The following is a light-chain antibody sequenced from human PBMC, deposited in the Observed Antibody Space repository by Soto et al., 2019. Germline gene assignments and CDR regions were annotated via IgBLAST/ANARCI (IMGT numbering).Light chain of an antibody. CDR1: QRIRSY. J-gene: IGKJ5*01. V-gene: IGKV1-8*01. CDR3: QQLNSYPIT. Sequence: AIRMTQSPSSLSASTGDRVTITCRASQRIRSYLARYQQKPGKAPKLLIYAASPLQSGLPTRFRGSESRTDFTLPISSLQPQDFATYDCQQLNSYPITFGQGTRLQIK. CDR2: AAS.